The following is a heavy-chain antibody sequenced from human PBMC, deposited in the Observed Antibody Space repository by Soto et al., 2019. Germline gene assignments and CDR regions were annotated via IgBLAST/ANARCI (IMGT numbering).Heavy chain of an antibody. V-gene: IGHV4-59*08. CDR2: IYYSGST. D-gene: IGHD2-21*02. CDR3: ASSDWAGDRGLDAFDI. Sequence: LSETLSLTCTVPGGSISSYYWSWIRQPPGKGLEWIGYIYYSGSTNYNPSLKSRVTISVDTSKNQFSLKLSSVTAADTAVYYCASSDWAGDRGLDAFDIWGQGTMVTVS. J-gene: IGHJ3*02. CDR1: GGSISSYY.